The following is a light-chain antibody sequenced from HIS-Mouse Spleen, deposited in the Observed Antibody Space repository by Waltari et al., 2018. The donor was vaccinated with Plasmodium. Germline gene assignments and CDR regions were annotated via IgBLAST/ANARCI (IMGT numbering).Light chain of an antibody. CDR2: GAS. CDR3: QQYNNWSFT. V-gene: IGKV3-15*01. CDR1: QSVRSN. Sequence: EIVMTQSPATLSVSPGERAPLSCRASQSVRSNLAWYQQKPGQAPRLLIYGASTRPTGIPARFSGSGSGTEFTLTISSLQSEDFAVYYCQQYNNWSFTFGPGTKVDIK. J-gene: IGKJ3*01.